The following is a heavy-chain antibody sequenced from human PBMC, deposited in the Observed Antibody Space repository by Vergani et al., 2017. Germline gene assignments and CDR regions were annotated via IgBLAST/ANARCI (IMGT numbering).Heavy chain of an antibody. CDR2: IIPILGIA. V-gene: IGHV1-69*10. D-gene: IGHD4/OR15-4a*01. J-gene: IGHJ3*02. Sequence: QVQLVQSGAEVKKPGASVKVSCKASGYTFTSYGISWVRQAPGQGLEWMGWIIPILGIANYAQKFQGRVTITADKSTSTAYMELSSLRSEDTAVYYCARPSGYDAIDAFDIWGQGTMVTVSS. CDR3: ARPSGYDAIDAFDI. CDR1: GYTFTSYG.